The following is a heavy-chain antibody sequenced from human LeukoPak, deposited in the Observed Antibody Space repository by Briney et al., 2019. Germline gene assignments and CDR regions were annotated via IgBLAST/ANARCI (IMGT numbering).Heavy chain of an antibody. CDR3: ARVPRGSSSWYNDDY. D-gene: IGHD6-13*01. Sequence: GGSLRLSCAASGFTVSSNYMSWVRQAPGKGLEWVSVIYSGGSTYYADSVKGRFTISRDNSKNTLYLQMNSLRAEDTAVYYCARVPRGSSSWYNDDYWGQGTLVTVSS. V-gene: IGHV3-53*01. CDR2: IYSGGST. CDR1: GFTVSSNY. J-gene: IGHJ4*02.